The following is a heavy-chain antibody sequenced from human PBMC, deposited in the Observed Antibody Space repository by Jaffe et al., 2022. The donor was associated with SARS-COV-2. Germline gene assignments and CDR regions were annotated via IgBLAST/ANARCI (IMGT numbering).Heavy chain of an antibody. CDR1: GGSFSGYS. D-gene: IGHD3-16*01. CDR3: GRAVWGNSHFYFYYLDV. Sequence: QVQLQQWGAGLLKPSETLSLTCAVYGGSFSGYSWTWIRQPPGKGLEWIGEINHSGSTNYNPSLTSRVTISVDTSKNQFSLELSSVTTADTAVYYCGRAVWGNSHFYFYYLDVWGKGTTVTVSS. V-gene: IGHV4-34*01. J-gene: IGHJ6*03. CDR2: INHSGST.